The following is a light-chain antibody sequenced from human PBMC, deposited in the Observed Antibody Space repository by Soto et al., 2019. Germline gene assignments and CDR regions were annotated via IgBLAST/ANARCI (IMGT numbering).Light chain of an antibody. Sequence: QSVLTQPPSASGTPGQRVTISCSGSSSNIGSNTVNWYQQHPGTAPPLLIYSNNPRPSWVPDRCSCSSSGTSASLVISWLQPEDEADYYCSAWDESLNGVVFGGGTKLTVL. CDR2: SNN. CDR1: SSNIGSNT. V-gene: IGLV1-44*01. CDR3: SAWDESLNGVV. J-gene: IGLJ2*01.